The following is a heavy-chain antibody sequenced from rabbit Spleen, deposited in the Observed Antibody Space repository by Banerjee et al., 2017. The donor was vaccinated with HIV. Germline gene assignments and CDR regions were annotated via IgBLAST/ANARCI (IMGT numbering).Heavy chain of an antibody. CDR3: ARDLTDVIGWNFGW. D-gene: IGHD4-1*01. V-gene: IGHV1S45*01. J-gene: IGHJ6*01. Sequence: QEQLEESGGDLVKPEGALTLTCTASGFTLSRYWICWVRQAPGKGLEWIACIYAAGSGISYYANWAKGRFTISKASSTTVTLQLTRLTAADTATYFCARDLTDVIGWNFGWWGPGTLVTVS. CDR1: GFTLSRYW. CDR2: IYAAGSGIS.